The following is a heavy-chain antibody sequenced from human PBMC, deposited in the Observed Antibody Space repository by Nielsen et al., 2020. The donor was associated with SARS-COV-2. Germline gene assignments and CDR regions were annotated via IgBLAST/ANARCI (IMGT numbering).Heavy chain of an antibody. CDR2: INEDGGGK. D-gene: IGHD4-17*01. J-gene: IGHJ2*01. Sequence: GGSLRLSCAASGFTFNNYALHWVRQAPGKGLEWVASINEDGGGKYYVDSVKGRVTISRDNAKTSLYLQMSTLMADDTAVYYCARCRRPYQLFSGDYYWYFDLWGRGTLVTVSS. CDR1: GFTFNNYA. CDR3: ARCRRPYQLFSGDYYWYFDL. V-gene: IGHV3-7*01.